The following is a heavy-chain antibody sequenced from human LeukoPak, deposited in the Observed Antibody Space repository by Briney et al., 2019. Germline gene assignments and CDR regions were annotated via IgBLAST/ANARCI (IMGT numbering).Heavy chain of an antibody. V-gene: IGHV1-46*01. J-gene: IGHJ3*02. Sequence: ASVKVSCKASGYTFTSYYMHWVRQAPGQGLEWMGIINPSGGSTSYAQKFQGRVTMTRDTSTSTVYMELSSLRSEDTAVYYCARGRGVVTATPDAFDIWGQGTMVTVSS. D-gene: IGHD2-21*02. CDR2: INPSGGST. CDR1: GYTFTSYY. CDR3: ARGRGVVTATPDAFDI.